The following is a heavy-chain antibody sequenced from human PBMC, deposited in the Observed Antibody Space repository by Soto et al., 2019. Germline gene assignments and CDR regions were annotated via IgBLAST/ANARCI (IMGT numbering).Heavy chain of an antibody. CDR1: GGTFSSYA. CDR2: IIHIFGKA. V-gene: IGHV1-69*13. Sequence: SVKVSCKASGGTFSSYAISCVRQAPGQGLEWMGGIIHIFGKANYAQKFQGRVTITADESTSTAYMELSSLRSEDTAVYYCARRVREQLEDYYYGMDVWGQGTTVTVSS. D-gene: IGHD6-6*01. CDR3: ARRVREQLEDYYYGMDV. J-gene: IGHJ6*02.